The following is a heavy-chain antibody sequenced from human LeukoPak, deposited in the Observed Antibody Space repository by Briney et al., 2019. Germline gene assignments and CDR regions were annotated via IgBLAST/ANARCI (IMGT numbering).Heavy chain of an antibody. Sequence: PSETLSLTCTVSGGSISSYYWSWIRQPAGKGLEWFGRIYTSGSTNYNPSLKSRVTMSVDTSKNQFSLKLSSVTAADTAVYYCARDYYDSSGYYGNWFDPWGQGTLVTVSS. CDR3: ARDYYDSSGYYGNWFDP. D-gene: IGHD3-22*01. CDR2: IYTSGST. CDR1: GGSISSYY. V-gene: IGHV4-4*07. J-gene: IGHJ5*02.